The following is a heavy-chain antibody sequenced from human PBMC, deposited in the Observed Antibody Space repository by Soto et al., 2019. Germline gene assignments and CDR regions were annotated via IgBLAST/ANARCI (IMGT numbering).Heavy chain of an antibody. D-gene: IGHD3-3*01. Sequence: GGSLRLSCAASGFTFSSYAMHWVRQAPGKGLEYVSAISSNGGSTYYANSVKGRFTISRDNSKNTLYLQMGSLRAEDMAVYYCARGPGFLEYYFDYWGQGTLVTVSS. CDR2: ISSNGGST. V-gene: IGHV3-64*01. CDR1: GFTFSSYA. CDR3: ARGPGFLEYYFDY. J-gene: IGHJ4*02.